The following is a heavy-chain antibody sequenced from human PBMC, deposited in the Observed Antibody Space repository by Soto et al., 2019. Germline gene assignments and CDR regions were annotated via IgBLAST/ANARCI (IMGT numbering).Heavy chain of an antibody. CDR3: AKGGSRLPMNWGRGYY. CDR1: GFTFSSYA. D-gene: IGHD5-12*01. CDR2: ISGSGGRT. J-gene: IGHJ4*02. V-gene: IGHV3-23*01. Sequence: GGSLRLSCAVSGFTFSSYAMSWVRQASGKGLEWVSAISGSGGRTYYADTVNGRITLSRDNSKNTVYVQMNSLSAEETAVYYSAKGGSRLPMNWGRGYYWRRGPLVT.